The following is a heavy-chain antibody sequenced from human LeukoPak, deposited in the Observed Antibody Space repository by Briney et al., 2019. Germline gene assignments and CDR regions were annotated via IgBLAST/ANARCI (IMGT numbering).Heavy chain of an antibody. CDR1: GFTFDDYA. CDR3: AKGDSSSWYNSQFDY. D-gene: IGHD6-13*01. J-gene: IGHJ4*02. V-gene: IGHV3-9*01. Sequence: PGRSLRLSCAASGFTFDDYAMHWVRQAPGKGLEWVSGISWNSGSIGYADSVKGRFTISRDNAKNSLYLQMNSLRAEDTALYYCAKGDSSSWYNSQFDYWGQGTLVTVSS. CDR2: ISWNSGSI.